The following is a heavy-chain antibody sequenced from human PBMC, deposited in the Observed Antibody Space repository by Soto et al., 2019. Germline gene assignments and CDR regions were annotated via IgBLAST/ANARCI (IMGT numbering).Heavy chain of an antibody. D-gene: IGHD6-6*01. J-gene: IGHJ4*02. CDR2: IITLFSTT. CDR1: GGAFNNYG. V-gene: IGHV1-69*01. Sequence: QVELVQSGAEVKKPGSSVRVSCKASGGAFNNYGFTWVRQASGQGLEWMGQIITLFSTTHYAQKFQGRVSITADGSTSTVHMELSSLTSEDTAVYYCARDGNLSSSYGDFDYWGQGTLVIVSS. CDR3: ARDGNLSSSYGDFDY.